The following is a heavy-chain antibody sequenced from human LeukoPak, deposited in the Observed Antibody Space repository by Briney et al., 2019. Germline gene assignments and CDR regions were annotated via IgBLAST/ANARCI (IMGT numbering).Heavy chain of an antibody. J-gene: IGHJ4*02. CDR2: IKEDGSEK. CDR3: ARVDTAMPSPSFDC. D-gene: IGHD5-18*01. V-gene: IGHV3-7*03. CDR1: GFPSDTYW. Sequence: GGSLRLSCAASGFPSDTYWMSWVRQAPGEGLEWVASIKEDGSEKYYVDSVKGRFTISRDNAKSSLYLQMNTLRADDTAVYYCARVDTAMPSPSFDCWGQGTLVTVSS.